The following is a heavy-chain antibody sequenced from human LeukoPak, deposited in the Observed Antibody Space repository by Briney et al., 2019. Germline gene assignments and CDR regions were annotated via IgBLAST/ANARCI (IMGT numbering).Heavy chain of an antibody. Sequence: PGGPLRLSCAASGFTFSSYAMSWVRQAPGKGLEWVSSIGGSSTSIYHADSVKGRFTISRDNAKNSLYLQMNSLRAEDTAVYYCAKEAGQDYGALDAFDIWGQGTMVTVSS. CDR2: IGGSSTSI. D-gene: IGHD4-17*01. CDR3: AKEAGQDYGALDAFDI. CDR1: GFTFSSYA. J-gene: IGHJ3*02. V-gene: IGHV3-21*01.